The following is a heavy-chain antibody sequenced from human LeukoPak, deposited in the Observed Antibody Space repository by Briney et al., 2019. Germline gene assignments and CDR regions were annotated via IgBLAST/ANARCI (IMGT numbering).Heavy chain of an antibody. CDR3: ARGYGDQGRVLHPFSQPTDY. J-gene: IGHJ4*02. D-gene: IGHD5-18*01. Sequence: GASVKVSCKASGYTFTGYYMHWVRQAPGQGLEWMGWINPNSGGTNYAQKFQGRVTMTRDTSISTAYMELSRLRSDDTAVYYCARGYGDQGRVLHPFSQPTDYWGQGTLVTVSS. V-gene: IGHV1-2*02. CDR1: GYTFTGYY. CDR2: INPNSGGT.